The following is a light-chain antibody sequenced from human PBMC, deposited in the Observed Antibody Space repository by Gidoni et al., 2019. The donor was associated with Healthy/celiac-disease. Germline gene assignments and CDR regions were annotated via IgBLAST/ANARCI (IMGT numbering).Light chain of an antibody. CDR2: GAS. J-gene: IGKJ1*01. CDR1: KSVSSSY. CDR3: QQYGSSPRT. V-gene: IGKV3-20*01. Sequence: EIVLTQSTGTLSLSPGERATLSCMASKSVSSSYLAWYQQKPGQAPRLLIYGASSRATGIPDRFSGSGSGTDFTLTISRLEPEDFAVYYCQQYGSSPRTFGQGTKVEIK.